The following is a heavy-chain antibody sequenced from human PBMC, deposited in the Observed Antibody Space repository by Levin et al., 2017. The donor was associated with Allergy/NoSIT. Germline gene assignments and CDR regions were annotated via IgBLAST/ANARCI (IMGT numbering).Heavy chain of an antibody. CDR1: GGSVSSGPYD. V-gene: IGHV4-39*01. Sequence: KPSETLSLTCAVSGGSVSSGPYDWGWIRQPPGTGLEWIGDVFYIGNTHYNPSLKSRASISVDTSNNQFSLRLSSVTAADTAVYYCARRITYFNDESNSPFDYWGQGTLVTVSS. D-gene: IGHD2/OR15-2a*01. CDR2: VFYIGNT. J-gene: IGHJ4*02. CDR3: ARRITYFNDESNSPFDY.